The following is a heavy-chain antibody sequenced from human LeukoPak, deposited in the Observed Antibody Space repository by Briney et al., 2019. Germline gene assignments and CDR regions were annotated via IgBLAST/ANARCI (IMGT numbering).Heavy chain of an antibody. CDR3: ARDGDYYYDSSGYRYFQH. CDR1: GGSISSSSYY. CDR2: IYSGGST. D-gene: IGHD3-22*01. Sequence: ETLSLTCTVSGGSISSSSYYWGWIRQPPGKGLEWVSVIYSGGSTYYADSVKGRFTISRDNSKNTLYLQMNSLRAEDTAVYYCARDGDYYYDSSGYRYFQHWGQGTLVTVSS. V-gene: IGHV3-66*01. J-gene: IGHJ1*01.